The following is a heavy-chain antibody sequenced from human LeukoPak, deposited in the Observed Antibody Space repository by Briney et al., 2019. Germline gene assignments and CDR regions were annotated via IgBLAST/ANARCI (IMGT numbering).Heavy chain of an antibody. CDR2: ISSSSSYI. D-gene: IGHD5-24*01. Sequence: GGSLRLSCAASGFTFSSYSMNWVRQAPGKGLEWVSSISSSSSYIYYADSVKGRFTISRDNAKNSLYLQMNSLRAEDTAVYYCARGENNYGYYYFDYWGQGTLVTVSS. J-gene: IGHJ4*02. V-gene: IGHV3-21*01. CDR1: GFTFSSYS. CDR3: ARGENNYGYYYFDY.